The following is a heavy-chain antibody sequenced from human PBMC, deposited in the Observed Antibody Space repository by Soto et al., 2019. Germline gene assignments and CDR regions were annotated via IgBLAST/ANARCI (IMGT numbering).Heavy chain of an antibody. CDR2: IYYTGST. CDR3: ARGGGYCSGGSCYSGYYYMDV. CDR1: GGSMTSSSYY. J-gene: IGHJ6*03. Sequence: SETLSLTCTVSGGSMTSSSYYWGWIRQPPGKGLEWIGSIYYTGSTNYNPSLKSRVTISVDTSKNQFSLKLSSVTAAGTAVYYCARGGGYCSGGSCYSGYYYMDVWGKGTTVTVSS. V-gene: IGHV4-39*07. D-gene: IGHD2-15*01.